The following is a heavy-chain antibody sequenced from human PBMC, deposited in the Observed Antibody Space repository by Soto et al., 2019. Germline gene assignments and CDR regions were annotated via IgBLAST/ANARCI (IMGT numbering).Heavy chain of an antibody. Sequence: QVQLQESGPGLVKPSETLSLTCTVSGGSVSSGSYYWSWIRQPPGKGLEWIGYIYYSGSTNYNPSRKSRVTMSVDTSKNQFSLQLSSVTAADTAVYYCARGIEGWYQGRYYYGMDVWGQGTTVTVSS. V-gene: IGHV4-61*01. CDR1: GGSVSSGSYY. D-gene: IGHD6-19*01. CDR3: ARGIEGWYQGRYYYGMDV. CDR2: IYYSGST. J-gene: IGHJ6*02.